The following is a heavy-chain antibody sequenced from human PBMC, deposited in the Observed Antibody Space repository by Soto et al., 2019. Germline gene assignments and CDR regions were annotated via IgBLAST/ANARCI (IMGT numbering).Heavy chain of an antibody. V-gene: IGHV3-48*02. CDR2: ISSSSGTK. J-gene: IGHJ3*02. CDR1: EFTFINYN. CDR3: ATENDGAGAFDI. D-gene: IGHD6-19*01. Sequence: AGGSLRLSCAASEFTFINYNMNWVRQAPGKGLEWVSYISSSSGTKMYADSVKGRFTISRDNAKNSLYLQMNSLRDEDTAVYYCATENDGAGAFDIWGQGTMVTVSS.